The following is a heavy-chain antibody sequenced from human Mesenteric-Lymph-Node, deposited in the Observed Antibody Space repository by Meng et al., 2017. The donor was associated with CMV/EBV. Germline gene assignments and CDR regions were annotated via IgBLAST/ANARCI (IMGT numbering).Heavy chain of an antibody. D-gene: IGHD6-13*01. Sequence: ASVKVSCKASGYTFTGFDINWVRQATGQGLEWMGWMNANSGNTGYAQKFQGRVTMTRNTSISTAYMELSSLGSEDTAVYYCTRGLGDSSWYDQGDYWGQGTLVTVSS. CDR1: GYTFTGFD. CDR2: MNANSGNT. V-gene: IGHV1-8*01. J-gene: IGHJ4*02. CDR3: TRGLGDSSWYDQGDY.